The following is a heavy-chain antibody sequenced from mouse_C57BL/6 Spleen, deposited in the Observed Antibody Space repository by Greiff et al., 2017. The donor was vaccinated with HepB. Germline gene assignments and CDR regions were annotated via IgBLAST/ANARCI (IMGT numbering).Heavy chain of an antibody. CDR1: GYAFTNYL. J-gene: IGHJ4*01. D-gene: IGHD2-4*01. CDR3: ARRLYYDYPMDY. CDR2: INPGSGGT. V-gene: IGHV1-54*01. Sequence: VKLMESGAELVRPGTSVKVSCKASGYAFTNYLIEWVKQRPGQGLEWIGVINPGSGGTNYNEKFKGKATLTADKSSSTAYMQLISLTSEDSAVYFCARRLYYDYPMDYWGQGTSVTVSS.